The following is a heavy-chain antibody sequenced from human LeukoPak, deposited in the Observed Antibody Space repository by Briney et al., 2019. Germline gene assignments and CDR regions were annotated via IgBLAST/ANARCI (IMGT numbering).Heavy chain of an antibody. CDR3: ARHGPHYYDSSGYAFDI. CDR2: IYYSGST. Sequence: SETLSLTCTVSGGSISSYYWSWIRQPPGKGLEWIGHIYYSGSTNYNPSLKSRVTISVDTSKNQFSLKLSSVTAADTAVYYCARHGPHYYDSSGYAFDIWGQGAMVTVSS. J-gene: IGHJ3*02. D-gene: IGHD3-22*01. CDR1: GGSISSYY. V-gene: IGHV4-59*08.